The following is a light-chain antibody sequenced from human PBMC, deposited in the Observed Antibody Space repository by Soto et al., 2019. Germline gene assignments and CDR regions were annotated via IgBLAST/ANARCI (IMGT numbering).Light chain of an antibody. Sequence: EIVMTQSPVTLSVSPGERATLSCRASQSVSNHLAWYQQKPGQAPRLLIYGASTSATGIPARFSGSGSGTEFSLPISRLQSEDFAVYYCQQYNNWPPRTFGQGTKLEIK. CDR3: QQYNNWPPRT. CDR2: GAS. J-gene: IGKJ2*01. CDR1: QSVSNH. V-gene: IGKV3-15*01.